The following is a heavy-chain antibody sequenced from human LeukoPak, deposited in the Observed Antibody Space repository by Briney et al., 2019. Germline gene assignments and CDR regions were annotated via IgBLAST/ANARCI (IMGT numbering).Heavy chain of an antibody. V-gene: IGHV3-30*04. CDR2: ISYDGSNK. D-gene: IGHD6-13*01. CDR1: GFTFSSYA. CDR3: AKVLVSSSGYYYYGMDV. J-gene: IGHJ6*02. Sequence: GRSLRLSCAASGFTFSSYAMHWVRQAPGKGLEWVAVISYDGSNKYYADSVKGRFTISRDNSKNTLYLQMNSLRAEDTAVYYCAKVLVSSSGYYYYGMDVWGQGTTVTVSS.